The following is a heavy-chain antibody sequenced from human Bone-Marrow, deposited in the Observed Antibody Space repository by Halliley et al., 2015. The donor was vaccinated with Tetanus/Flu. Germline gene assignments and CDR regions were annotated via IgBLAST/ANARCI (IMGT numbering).Heavy chain of an antibody. CDR3: AREDGVNSLDF. CDR1: GYSISSGYY. J-gene: IGHJ4*02. Sequence: TLSLTCVVSGYSISSGYYWDWIRQSPGKGLEWIASVHHSGSTYYNPSLKSRVTISLDTSKNQVSLNLNSVTAADTAVYFCAREDGVNSLDFWGRGTLVTVSS. D-gene: IGHD4-17*01. CDR2: VHHSGST. V-gene: IGHV4-38-2*02.